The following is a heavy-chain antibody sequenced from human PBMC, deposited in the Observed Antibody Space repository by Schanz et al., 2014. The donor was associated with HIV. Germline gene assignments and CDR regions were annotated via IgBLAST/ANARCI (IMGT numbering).Heavy chain of an antibody. CDR1: GFTFSSYG. V-gene: IGHV3-30*18. CDR2: ISYDGSNK. D-gene: IGHD1-20*01. CDR3: AKTSITLGMDV. J-gene: IGHJ6*02. Sequence: QVQLVESGGGVVQPGRSLRLSCAASGFTFSSYGMHWVRQAPGKGLEWVAVISYDGSNKYYADSVKGRFTISRDNSKNTLYLKMNSLRAEDTAIYYCAKTSITLGMDVWGQGTTVTVSS.